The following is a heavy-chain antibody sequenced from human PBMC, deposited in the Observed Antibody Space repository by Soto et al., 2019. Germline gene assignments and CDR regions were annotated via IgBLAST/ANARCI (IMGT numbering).Heavy chain of an antibody. D-gene: IGHD3-22*01. CDR1: GYNFANYW. CDR2: IYPSDSDT. J-gene: IGHJ4*02. CDR3: ARGDSSDYSTATPADY. Sequence: GESLKISCSGSGYNFANYWIGWVRQMPGKGLEWMGIIYPSDSDTRYSPSFEGQVTIPADRSISTAYLQWNSLKASDTAMYFCARGDSSDYSTATPADYWGQGTLVTVSS. V-gene: IGHV5-51*01.